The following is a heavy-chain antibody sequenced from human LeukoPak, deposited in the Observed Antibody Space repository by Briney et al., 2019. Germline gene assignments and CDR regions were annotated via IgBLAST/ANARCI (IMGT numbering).Heavy chain of an antibody. Sequence: SETLSLTCTVSGGSISSSSYYWGWIRQPPGKGLEWIGSIYYSGSTYYNPSLKSRVTISVDTSKSQFSLKLSSVTAADTAVYYCARHGLITGYFDYWGQGTLVTVSS. V-gene: IGHV4-39*01. CDR1: GGSISSSSYY. CDR2: IYYSGST. J-gene: IGHJ4*02. CDR3: ARHGLITGYFDY. D-gene: IGHD1-14*01.